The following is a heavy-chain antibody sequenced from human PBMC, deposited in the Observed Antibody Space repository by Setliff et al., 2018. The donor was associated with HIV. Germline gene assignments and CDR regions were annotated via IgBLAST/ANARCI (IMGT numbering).Heavy chain of an antibody. Sequence: SGPTLVNPTQTFTLTCTFSGFSLTTSGIRVTWIRQPPGKALEWLGRIDWDDDKFYSTSLKTRLTTSKDTSKNQVVLTMTNVDPLDTATYYCARDLQSLRGGMDVWGQGTTVTVSS. V-gene: IGHV2-70*04. CDR2: IDWDDDK. D-gene: IGHD4-4*01. CDR1: GFSLTTSGIR. CDR3: ARDLQSLRGGMDV. J-gene: IGHJ6*02.